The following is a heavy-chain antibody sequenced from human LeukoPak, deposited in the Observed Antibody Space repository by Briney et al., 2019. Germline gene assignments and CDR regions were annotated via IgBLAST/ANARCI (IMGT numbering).Heavy chain of an antibody. V-gene: IGHV3-49*04. CDR2: IRSKAYGGTT. J-gene: IGHJ6*02. CDR1: GFTFGDHA. D-gene: IGHD5-18*01. CDR3: TRGPLQLWLYYGMAV. Sequence: GRSLRLSCTASGFTFGDHAMSWVRQAPGKGLEGVGFIRSKAYGGTTEYAASVKGRFTISRDDSKSIAYLQMNSLKTEDTAVYYCTRGPLQLWLYYGMAVWGQGTTVIVSS.